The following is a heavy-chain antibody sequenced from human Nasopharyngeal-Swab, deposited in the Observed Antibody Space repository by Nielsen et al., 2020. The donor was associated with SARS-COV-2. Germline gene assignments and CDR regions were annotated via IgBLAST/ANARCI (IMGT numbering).Heavy chain of an antibody. CDR2: IYYSGST. D-gene: IGHD4-17*01. Sequence: RQAPGKGLEWIGYIYYSGSTNYNPSLKSRVTISVDTSKNQFSLKLSSVTAADTAVYYCAREVDDYGDYPGSLVFDYWGRGTLVTVSS. CDR3: AREVDDYGDYPGSLVFDY. V-gene: IGHV4-59*01. J-gene: IGHJ4*02.